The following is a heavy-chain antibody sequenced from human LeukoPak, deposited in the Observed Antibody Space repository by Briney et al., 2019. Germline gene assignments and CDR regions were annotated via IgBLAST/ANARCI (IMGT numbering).Heavy chain of an antibody. Sequence: SQTLSLTCTVSGGSISSYYWSWIRQPPGKGLEWIGYIYYSGSTNYNPSLKSRVTISVDTSKNQFSLKLSSVTAADTAVYYCARVSRRQWLVRGNYFDYWGQGTLVTVSS. CDR2: IYYSGST. CDR3: ARVSRRQWLVRGNYFDY. J-gene: IGHJ4*02. CDR1: GGSISSYY. V-gene: IGHV4-59*01. D-gene: IGHD6-19*01.